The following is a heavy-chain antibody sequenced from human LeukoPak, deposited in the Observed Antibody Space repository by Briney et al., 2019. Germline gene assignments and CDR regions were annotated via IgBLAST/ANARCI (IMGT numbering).Heavy chain of an antibody. V-gene: IGHV3-66*01. CDR1: GFTVNSYY. D-gene: IGHD3-22*01. CDR3: ARAPPLYDSSGYYGY. Sequence: GGSLRLSCAASGFTVNSYYMGWVRQAPGKGLEWVSVIYSGGDTYYADSVKGRFIISRDNSKNMIYLEMSSLKAEDTAVYYCARAPPLYDSSGYYGYWGQGTLVTVSS. J-gene: IGHJ4*02. CDR2: IYSGGDT.